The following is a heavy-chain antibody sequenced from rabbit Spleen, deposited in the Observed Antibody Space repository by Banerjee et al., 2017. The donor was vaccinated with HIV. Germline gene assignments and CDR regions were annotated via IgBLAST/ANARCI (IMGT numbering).Heavy chain of an antibody. D-gene: IGHD1-1*01. J-gene: IGHJ4*01. Sequence: EQLEESGGGLVKPEGSLTLTCKASGVSLNDKDVMCWVRQAPGKGLEWIACINAATGKPVYATWAKGRFTISRTSSTTVTLRMTSLTAADRATYFCARDLVAVIGWNFNLWGQGTLVTVS. CDR1: GVSLNDKDV. CDR3: ARDLVAVIGWNFNL. CDR2: INAATGKP. V-gene: IGHV1S45*01.